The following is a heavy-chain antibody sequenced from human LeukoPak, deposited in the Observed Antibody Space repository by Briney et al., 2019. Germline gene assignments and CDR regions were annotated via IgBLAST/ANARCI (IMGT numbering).Heavy chain of an antibody. J-gene: IGHJ4*02. D-gene: IGHD6-13*01. CDR2: MNPNSGNT. CDR1: GYTFTSYD. CDR3: ARPGLAAAGNFDY. V-gene: IGHV1-8*01. Sequence: GASVKVSCEASGYTFTSYDINWVRQATGQGLEWMGWMNPNSGNTGYAQKFQGRVTMTRNTSISTAYMELSSLRSEDTAVYYCARPGLAAAGNFDYWGQGTLVTVSS.